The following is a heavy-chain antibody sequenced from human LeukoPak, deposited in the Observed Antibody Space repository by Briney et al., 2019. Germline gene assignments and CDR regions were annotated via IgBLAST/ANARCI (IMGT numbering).Heavy chain of an antibody. CDR1: GGSISRYY. J-gene: IGHJ3*02. CDR3: ARGTAFDAFDI. V-gene: IGHV4-59*01. D-gene: IGHD2-8*02. CDR2: IYYSGSS. Sequence: YPSETLSLTCTVSGGSISRYYWSWIRQPPGKGLEWIGYIYYSGSSNYNPSLKSRVTISVDTSKNQFSLKLSSVTAADTAVYYCARGTAFDAFDIWGQGTMVTVSS.